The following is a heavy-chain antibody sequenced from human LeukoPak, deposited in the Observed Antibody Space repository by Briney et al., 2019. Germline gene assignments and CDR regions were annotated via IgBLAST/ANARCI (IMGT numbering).Heavy chain of an antibody. D-gene: IGHD4-23*01. Sequence: GASVKVSCKASGYTFNNYAISWVRQAPGQGLEWMGYISAYNGNTNYAQKLQGRLTMTTDTSTSTAYMELRSLRSDDTAVYYCARDDGNHYFDYWGQGTLVTVSS. V-gene: IGHV1-18*01. CDR3: ARDDGNHYFDY. CDR2: ISAYNGNT. CDR1: GYTFNNYA. J-gene: IGHJ4*02.